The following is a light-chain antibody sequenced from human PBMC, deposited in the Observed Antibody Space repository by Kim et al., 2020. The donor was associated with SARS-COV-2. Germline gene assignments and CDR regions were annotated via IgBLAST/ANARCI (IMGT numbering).Light chain of an antibody. Sequence: QSALTQPTSVSGSPGQSITISCTGTSSDVGNYDHVSWYQQHPGKAPKLIIYDITKRPSGVSYRFSGSKSGNTASLAIDGLQAEDEAYYHCCSFSSSGAYVFGSGTKLTVL. CDR3: CSFSSSGAYV. CDR2: DIT. J-gene: IGLJ1*01. CDR1: SSDVGNYDH. V-gene: IGLV2-23*02.